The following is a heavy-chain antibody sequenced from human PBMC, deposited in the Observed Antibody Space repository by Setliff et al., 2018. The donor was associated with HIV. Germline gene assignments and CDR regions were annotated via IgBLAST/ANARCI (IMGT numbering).Heavy chain of an antibody. J-gene: IGHJ4*02. D-gene: IGHD1-26*01. Sequence: ASVKVSCKASGYTLTTYGISWVRQAPGQGPEWMGWINTETGNPMYAQGFTGRFVFSLNTSVSTAYLQINSLKAEDTAMYYCARVGSYWSTFDYWGQGALVTVSS. CDR1: GYTLTTYG. CDR3: ARVGSYWSTFDY. CDR2: INTETGNP. V-gene: IGHV7-4-1*02.